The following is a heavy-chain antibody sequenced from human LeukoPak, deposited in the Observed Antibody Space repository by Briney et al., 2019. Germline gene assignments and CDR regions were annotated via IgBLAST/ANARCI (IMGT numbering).Heavy chain of an antibody. D-gene: IGHD5-12*01. CDR3: AREGGFSACNGMDV. J-gene: IGHJ6*02. Sequence: PGGSLRLSCAASGFTFNNYAMGWVRQAPGKGLEWVSPISGGGGNAYYADSVKGRFTISRDNSKQTLYVQMNSLRDEDTAVYYCAREGGFSACNGMDVWGQGTTVTVSS. CDR1: GFTFNNYA. V-gene: IGHV3-23*01. CDR2: ISGGGGNA.